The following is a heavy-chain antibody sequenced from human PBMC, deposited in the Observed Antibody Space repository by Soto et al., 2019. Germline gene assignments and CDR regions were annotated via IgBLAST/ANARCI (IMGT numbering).Heavy chain of an antibody. CDR3: ARHRGTMVRGVISNWFDP. CDR2: IYSSGST. D-gene: IGHD3-10*01. CDR1: GGSISSSSYY. Sequence: QLQLQESGPGLVKPSATLSLTCTVSGGSISSSSYYWGWLRQPPGKGLEWIGSIYSSGSTYYNPSLKSRVTISVDTSKNQFSLKLSSVTAADTAVYYCARHRGTMVRGVISNWFDPWGLGTLVTVSS. J-gene: IGHJ5*02. V-gene: IGHV4-39*01.